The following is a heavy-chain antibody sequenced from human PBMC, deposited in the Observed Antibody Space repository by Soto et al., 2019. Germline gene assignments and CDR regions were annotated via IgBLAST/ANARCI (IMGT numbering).Heavy chain of an antibody. Sequence: SGPTLVNPTQTLTLTCTFSGFSLSTSGMCVSWISQPPGKALEWLALIDCDDDKYYSTSLKTRLTISKDTSKNQVVLTMTNMDPVDTATYYFARIQGYSYGFSAIISYYYYGMDVWGQGTTVTVSS. V-gene: IGHV2-70*01. CDR1: GFSLSTSGMC. CDR3: ARIQGYSYGFSAIISYYYYGMDV. CDR2: IDCDDDK. J-gene: IGHJ6*02. D-gene: IGHD5-18*01.